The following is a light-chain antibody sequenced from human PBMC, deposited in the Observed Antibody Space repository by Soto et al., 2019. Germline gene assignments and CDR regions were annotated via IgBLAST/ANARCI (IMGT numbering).Light chain of an antibody. CDR2: GAS. Sequence: EIVMTQSQAMLSVSPGERATLFCRASQNVNNRLAWYQQKAGQPPRLLIYGASTRATGIPARFSGSGSGTEFTLTISSLQSEDFAVYYCQHFNSWPLLVGQGTKVEIK. CDR1: QNVNNR. J-gene: IGKJ1*01. CDR3: QHFNSWPLL. V-gene: IGKV3-15*01.